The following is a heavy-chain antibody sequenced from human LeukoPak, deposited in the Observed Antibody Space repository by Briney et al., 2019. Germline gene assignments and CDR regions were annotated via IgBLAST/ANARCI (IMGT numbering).Heavy chain of an antibody. CDR3: ASSLYYYYPHSIHN. CDR1: GGSFSGYY. Sequence: PSETLSLTCAVYGGSFSGYYWSWIRQPPGKGLEWIGEINHSGSTNYNPSLKSRVTISVDTSKNQFSLKLSSVTAADTAVYYCASSLYYYYPHSIHNWGQGTLVTVSS. J-gene: IGHJ4*02. D-gene: IGHD3-10*01. CDR2: INHSGST. V-gene: IGHV4-34*01.